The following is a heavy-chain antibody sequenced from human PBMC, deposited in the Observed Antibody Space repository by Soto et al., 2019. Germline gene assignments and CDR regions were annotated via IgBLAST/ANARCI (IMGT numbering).Heavy chain of an antibody. J-gene: IGHJ6*01. D-gene: IGHD6-6*01. Sequence: EVQLVESGGGLIQPGGSLRLSCAASGFTVSSNYMSWVRQAPGKGLEWVSVIYSGGSTYYADSVKGRFTISRDNSKNTLYLQMNSLRAEDTAVYYCARDHSSSSYYYYGMDVXXXXTXVTVSS. CDR3: ARDHSSSSYYYYGMDV. CDR2: IYSGGST. V-gene: IGHV3-53*01. CDR1: GFTVSSNY.